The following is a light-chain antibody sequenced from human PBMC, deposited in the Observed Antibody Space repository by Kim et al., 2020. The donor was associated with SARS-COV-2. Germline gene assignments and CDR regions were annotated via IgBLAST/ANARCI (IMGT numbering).Light chain of an antibody. CDR3: QQYGGSHWT. CDR1: QRFTSNY. J-gene: IGKJ1*01. V-gene: IGKV3-20*01. CDR2: GAS. Sequence: CPRERAPLPFRAKQRFTSNYLAWFQQKPGQAPRLLLYGASSRATGIPDRFSGSGSGTDFSLTLSRLEPEDFAVYYCQQYGGSHWTFGQGTKVDIK.